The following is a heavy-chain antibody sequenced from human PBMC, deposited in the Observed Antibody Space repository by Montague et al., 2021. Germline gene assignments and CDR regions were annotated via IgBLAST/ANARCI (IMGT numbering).Heavy chain of an antibody. CDR2: ISDTGDRT. CDR1: GFTFSTSA. Sequence: SLRLSCATSGFTFSTSAMTWVRQTPGKGLEWVSAISDTGDRTSYADSVKGRLTISRDNSKNTLHLQMNSLRAEDAAVYYCAKDRSVSSAWYGENDSWGQGTLVTVSS. J-gene: IGHJ4*02. V-gene: IGHV3-23*01. D-gene: IGHD6-19*01. CDR3: AKDRSVSSAWYGENDS.